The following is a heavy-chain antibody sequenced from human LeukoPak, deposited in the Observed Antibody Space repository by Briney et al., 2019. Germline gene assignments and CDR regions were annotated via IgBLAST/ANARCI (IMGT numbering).Heavy chain of an antibody. Sequence: SGGSLRLSCEASGFTFSSYDMNWVRQAPGKGLEWVSVISGSGGSTDYADSVKGRFSISRDNSKNTLYLQMNSLRAEDTAVYYCARDVYYYDSSGYSFDAFDIWGQGTMVTVSS. CDR1: GFTFSSYD. J-gene: IGHJ3*02. D-gene: IGHD3-22*01. CDR3: ARDVYYYDSSGYSFDAFDI. CDR2: ISGSGGST. V-gene: IGHV3-23*01.